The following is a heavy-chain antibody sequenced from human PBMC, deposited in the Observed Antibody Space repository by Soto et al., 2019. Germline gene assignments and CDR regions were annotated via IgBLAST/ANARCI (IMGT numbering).Heavy chain of an antibody. CDR1: GFTFSNYW. CDR2: INGDGSDT. CDR3: AREPSSYDSSGYSLNF. V-gene: IGHV3-74*01. D-gene: IGHD3-22*01. Sequence: GGSLRLSCAASGFTFSNYWMHWVRQAPGKGLVWVSRINGDGSDTAYADSVKGRFTISRDNAQNTLYLQMNTLRTEDTAVYFCAREPSSYDSSGYSLNFWGEGTQVTVSS. J-gene: IGHJ4*02.